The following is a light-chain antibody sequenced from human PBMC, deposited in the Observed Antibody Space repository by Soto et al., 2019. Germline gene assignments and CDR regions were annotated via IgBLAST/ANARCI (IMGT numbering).Light chain of an antibody. V-gene: IGKV3-15*01. Sequence: EIVMTHSPATLSVSPGERATLSCRASQSVRDNLAWYQQKPGQAPRLLIYGASTRATGIPARFSGSGSGTEFTLTINRLQSEDFALYSCQQSNNWPYTFGQGTKLEIK. CDR3: QQSNNWPYT. CDR1: QSVRDN. CDR2: GAS. J-gene: IGKJ2*01.